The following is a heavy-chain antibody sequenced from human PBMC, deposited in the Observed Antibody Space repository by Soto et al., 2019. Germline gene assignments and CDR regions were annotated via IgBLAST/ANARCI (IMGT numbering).Heavy chain of an antibody. CDR2: ITGSGSSI. D-gene: IGHD2-21*02. Sequence: GGCLRRSCVASGFSCNKYAMIWVRQAPGKGQEWFSGITGSGSSIQYTASVKGRFTISRDNSKNTVYLQMDYLRAEDTAMYYCAKDDVSGDGLWLVSAWGHGTPVTVSS. J-gene: IGHJ5*01. CDR3: AKDDVSGDGLWLVSA. V-gene: IGHV3-23*01. CDR1: GFSCNKYA.